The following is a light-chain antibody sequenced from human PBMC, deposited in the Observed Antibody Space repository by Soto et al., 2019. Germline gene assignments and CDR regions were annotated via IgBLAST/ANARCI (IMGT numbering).Light chain of an antibody. V-gene: IGLV2-14*03. J-gene: IGLJ1*01. CDR2: DVT. CDR3: TSYTSSSTYV. CDR1: SSDVGGYTY. Sequence: QCVRTRAVSGSGAAVGGSSIFRNGNSSDVGGYTYVFWYQHPPGKAPKLMIYDVTNRPSGVSNRFSGSKSGNTASLTISGLQAEDEADYYCTSYTSSSTYVFGTGTKVTVL.